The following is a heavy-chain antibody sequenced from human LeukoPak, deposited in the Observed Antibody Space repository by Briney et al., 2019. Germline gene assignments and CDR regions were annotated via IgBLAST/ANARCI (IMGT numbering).Heavy chain of an antibody. CDR2: IYYSGST. Sequence: SETLSLTCTVSGASISSYYWSWIRQPPGRGLEWIGYIYYSGSTNYHPSLKSRVTISVDTSKNQFSLKLSSVTAADTAVYFCASGPYSYDSSGAFDIWGQGTMVTVSS. CDR1: GASISSYY. CDR3: ASGPYSYDSSGAFDI. J-gene: IGHJ3*02. D-gene: IGHD3-22*01. V-gene: IGHV4-59*08.